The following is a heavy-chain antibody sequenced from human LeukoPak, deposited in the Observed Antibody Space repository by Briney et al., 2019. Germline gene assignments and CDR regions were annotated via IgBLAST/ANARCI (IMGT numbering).Heavy chain of an antibody. CDR2: INPGDSET. CDR1: GYSFTSYW. J-gene: IGHJ4*02. CDR3: AESVATPAAWVN. D-gene: IGHD5/OR15-5a*01. V-gene: IGHV5-51*01. Sequence: GESLKISCKGSGYSFTSYWIAWVRQMPGKGLEYMGIINPGDSETRYSPSFQGQVTISADKSISTAYLQWSSLKASDTATYYCAESVATPAAWVNWGQGTLVTVSS.